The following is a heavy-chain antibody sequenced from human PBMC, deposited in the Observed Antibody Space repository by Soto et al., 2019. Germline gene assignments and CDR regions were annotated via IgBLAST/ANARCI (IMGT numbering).Heavy chain of an antibody. CDR1: GFTFSSYS. J-gene: IGHJ3*02. CDR3: ARDYSLDYYDSSGYLVDAFDI. V-gene: IGHV3-21*01. D-gene: IGHD3-22*01. Sequence: GGSLRLSCAASGFTFSSYSMNWVRQAPGKGLEWVSSISSSSSYIYYADSVKGRFTISRDNAKNSLYLQMNSLRAEDTAVYYCARDYSLDYYDSSGYLVDAFDIWGQGTMVTVSS. CDR2: ISSSSSYI.